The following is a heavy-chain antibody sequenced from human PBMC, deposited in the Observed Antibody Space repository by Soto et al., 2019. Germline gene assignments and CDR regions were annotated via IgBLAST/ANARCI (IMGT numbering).Heavy chain of an antibody. D-gene: IGHD3-10*01. CDR1: GFTFNNYA. Sequence: EVQLLESGGALVQPGGSLRPSCAASGFTFNNYAMTWVRQAPGQGLEWVSAISGVGDTTSYADSVKGRFTVARDGSKNTLYLQMSSLRAEDTALYYCAKGRGGSGSLTPRVDFWGQGTLGTVSS. CDR2: ISGVGDTT. V-gene: IGHV3-23*01. CDR3: AKGRGGSGSLTPRVDF. J-gene: IGHJ4*02.